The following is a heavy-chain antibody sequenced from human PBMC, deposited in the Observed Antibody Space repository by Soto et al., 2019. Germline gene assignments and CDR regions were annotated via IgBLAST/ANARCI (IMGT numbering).Heavy chain of an antibody. CDR3: VHSGCGGDCLQSYSSLSSSGMDI. J-gene: IGHJ6*02. V-gene: IGHV2-5*02. CDR1: GFSLSTGGMG. Sequence: SGPTLVNPTQTLTLTCTFSGFSLSTGGMGVGWIRQPPGKALEWLALIYWDGDRRYRPSLMSRLTIAKDTSKNQVVLTMTNIDAVDTATYYCVHSGCGGDCLQSYSSLSSSGMDIWGQGAAVTVSS. CDR2: IYWDGDR. D-gene: IGHD2-21*02.